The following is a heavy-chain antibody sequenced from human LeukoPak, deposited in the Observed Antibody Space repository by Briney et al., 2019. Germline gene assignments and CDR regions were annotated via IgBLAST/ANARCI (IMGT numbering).Heavy chain of an antibody. Sequence: SETLSLTCTVSGGSISSYYWSWIRQPPGKGLEWIGYIYYSGSTNYNPSLKSRVTISVDTSKNQFSLKLSSVTAADTAVYYCARAAGYDFWSGYYGFDYWGQGTLVNVSS. CDR1: GGSISSYY. D-gene: IGHD3-3*01. CDR2: IYYSGST. V-gene: IGHV4-59*01. J-gene: IGHJ4*02. CDR3: ARAAGYDFWSGYYGFDY.